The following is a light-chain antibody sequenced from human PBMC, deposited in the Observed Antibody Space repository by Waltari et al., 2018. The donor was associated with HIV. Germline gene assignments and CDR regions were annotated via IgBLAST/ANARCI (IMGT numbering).Light chain of an antibody. Sequence: SYVLTQTPSVSVAPGKTATLTCEGSDIGTRSVHWYRQKPGQAPVLVIYYDGERPSGIAERFSGSNSGNTATLTISRVGVGDEADYYWQVWDANTDVVFGTGTKLTVL. CDR1: DIGTRS. J-gene: IGLJ2*01. CDR3: QVWDANTDVV. CDR2: YDG. V-gene: IGLV3-21*04.